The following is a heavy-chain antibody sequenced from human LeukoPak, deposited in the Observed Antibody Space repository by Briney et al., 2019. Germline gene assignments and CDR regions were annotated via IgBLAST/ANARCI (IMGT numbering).Heavy chain of an antibody. Sequence: GGSLRLSCAASGFTFSDYYMSWIRQAPGKGLEWVAVISYDGSNKYYADSVKGRFTISRDNSKNTVYLQMNSLRPEDTAVYSCAKDIIPRLWFGELYNWGQGTLVAVSS. CDR1: GFTFSDYY. D-gene: IGHD3-10*01. J-gene: IGHJ4*02. V-gene: IGHV3-30*18. CDR2: ISYDGSNK. CDR3: AKDIIPRLWFGELYN.